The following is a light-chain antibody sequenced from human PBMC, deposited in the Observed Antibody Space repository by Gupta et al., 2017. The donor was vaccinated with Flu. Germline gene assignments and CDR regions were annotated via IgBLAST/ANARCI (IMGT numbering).Light chain of an antibody. Sequence: EIVMTQSPATLSVSPGERATLSCRASQSVGSDLAWYQQKPGQAPRLLIDGPSTRATGIPARFIGSGSGTEFTLTISSLQSEDFAIYFCQQYYNWPRTFGQGTKVEIK. V-gene: IGKV3-15*01. CDR1: QSVGSD. CDR2: GPS. CDR3: QQYYNWPRT. J-gene: IGKJ1*01.